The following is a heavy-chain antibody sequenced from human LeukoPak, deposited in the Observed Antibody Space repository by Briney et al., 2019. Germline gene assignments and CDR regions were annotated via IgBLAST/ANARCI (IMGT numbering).Heavy chain of an antibody. D-gene: IGHD3-22*01. V-gene: IGHV3-74*01. Sequence: XGGSLRLSCTASGFTFSTYAMHWVSQAPGKGLGWVSRIKSDGSRTDYADSVKGRFTISRDNAKNTLYLQMNSLRAEDTAVYYCAKKGYCDGSGYYHWGQGTLVTVSS. CDR1: GFTFSTYA. J-gene: IGHJ5*02. CDR3: AKKGYCDGSGYYH. CDR2: IKSDGSRT.